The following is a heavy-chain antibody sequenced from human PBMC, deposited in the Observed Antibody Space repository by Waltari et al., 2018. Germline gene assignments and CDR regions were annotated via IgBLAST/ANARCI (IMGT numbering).Heavy chain of an antibody. D-gene: IGHD6-13*01. Sequence: EVQLVESGGVVVQPGGSLRLSCAAPGFTFEDYPITWVRQAPGKGLEWVSLISWDGGSTYYADSVKGRFTISRDNSKNSLYLQMNSLRTEDTALYYCARMQQLVYYFDYWGQGTLVTVSS. V-gene: IGHV3-43*01. J-gene: IGHJ4*02. CDR3: ARMQQLVYYFDY. CDR2: ISWDGGST. CDR1: GFTFEDYP.